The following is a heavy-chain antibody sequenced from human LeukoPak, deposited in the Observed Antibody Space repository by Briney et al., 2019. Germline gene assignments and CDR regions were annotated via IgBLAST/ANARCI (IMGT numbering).Heavy chain of an antibody. Sequence: GGSLRLSCAASGFTFSRYWMHWVRQAPGKGLVWVARINSDGISTSYADSVKGRFTISRDNAKNTLYLQMNSLRAEDTAVYFCAGETGTGFDPWGQGTLVTVS. D-gene: IGHD3/OR15-3a*01. V-gene: IGHV3-74*01. J-gene: IGHJ5*02. CDR2: INSDGIST. CDR1: GFTFSRYW. CDR3: AGETGTGFDP.